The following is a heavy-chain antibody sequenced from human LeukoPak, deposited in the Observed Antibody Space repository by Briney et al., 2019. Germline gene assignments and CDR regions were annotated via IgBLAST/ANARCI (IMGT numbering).Heavy chain of an antibody. CDR1: GFTFSTFV. D-gene: IGHD3-10*01. CDR2: INSNGGPT. Sequence: GGSLRLSCSASGFTFSTFVMHCVRQAPGKGLEYVSAINSNGGPTYYADSVKGRFTISRDNSKNTLYLQMSSLRAEDTAVYYCVRGGFFGRWGQGTLVTVSS. J-gene: IGHJ5*02. V-gene: IGHV3-64D*06. CDR3: VRGGFFGR.